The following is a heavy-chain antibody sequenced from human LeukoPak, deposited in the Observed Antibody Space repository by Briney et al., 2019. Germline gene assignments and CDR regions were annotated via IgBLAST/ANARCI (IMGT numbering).Heavy chain of an antibody. V-gene: IGHV3-7*01. Sequence: GGSLRLSCAASGFTFSNYWMSWVRQAPGRGLEWVANIKQDGSEKYYVDSVKGRFTISRDNANNSLFLQMNSLRAEDTAVCYCARRIVGGSLGFDLWGRGTLVTVSS. D-gene: IGHD1-26*01. CDR3: ARRIVGGSLGFDL. CDR2: IKQDGSEK. CDR1: GFTFSNYW. J-gene: IGHJ2*01.